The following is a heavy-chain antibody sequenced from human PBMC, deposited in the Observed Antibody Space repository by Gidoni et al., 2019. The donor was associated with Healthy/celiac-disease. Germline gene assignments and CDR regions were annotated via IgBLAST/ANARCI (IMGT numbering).Heavy chain of an antibody. V-gene: IGHV4-4*02. CDR2: IYHSGST. CDR3: ARAVPAAPTRWYAFDI. CDR1: GGSISSSNW. D-gene: IGHD2-2*01. Sequence: QVQLQESGPGLVKPSGPLSLTCAVSGGSISSSNWCSWVRQPPGKGLEWIGEIYHSGSTNYNPSLTSRVTISVDKSKNQFSLKLSSVTAADTAVYYCARAVPAAPTRWYAFDIWGQGTMVTVSS. J-gene: IGHJ3*02.